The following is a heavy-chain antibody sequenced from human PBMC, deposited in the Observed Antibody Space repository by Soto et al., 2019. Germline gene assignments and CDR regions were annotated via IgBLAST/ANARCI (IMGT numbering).Heavy chain of an antibody. CDR2: ISGSGGST. CDR1: GFTFSSYA. D-gene: IGHD6-19*01. V-gene: IGHV3-23*01. CDR3: ATHSSGWYGGDFDY. Sequence: EVQLLESGGGLVQPGGSLRLSCAASGFTFSSYAMSWVRQAPGKGLEWVSAISGSGGSTYYADSVKGRFTISRDNSKNTLYLRMNSLRAEDTAVYYCATHSSGWYGGDFDYWGQGTLVTVSS. J-gene: IGHJ4*02.